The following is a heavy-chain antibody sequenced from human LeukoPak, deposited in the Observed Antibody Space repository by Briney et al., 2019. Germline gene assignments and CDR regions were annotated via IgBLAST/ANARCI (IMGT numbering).Heavy chain of an antibody. CDR2: ISSTSSHT. V-gene: IGHV3-21*01. J-gene: IGHJ4*02. CDR1: GFIFSSYT. D-gene: IGHD2-8*01. Sequence: GGSLRLSCAASGFIFSSYTMNWVRQAPGKGLEWVSCISSTSSHTNYADSVKGRFTISRDNTRNSVYLQMSSLRAEDTAVYYCARDLGVSYWGQGTLVTVSS. CDR3: ARDLGVSY.